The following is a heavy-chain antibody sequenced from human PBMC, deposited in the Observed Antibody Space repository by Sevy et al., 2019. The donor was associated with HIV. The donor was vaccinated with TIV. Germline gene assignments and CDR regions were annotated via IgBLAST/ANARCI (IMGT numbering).Heavy chain of an antibody. CDR2: ISGTGNYI. CDR3: ARESHDYADYDSTIGFDY. CDR1: GFTFSSYT. D-gene: IGHD4-17*01. J-gene: IGHJ4*02. V-gene: IGHV3-21*01. Sequence: GGSLRLSCADSGFTFSSYTMNWVRQAPGKGLEWVSSISGTGNYIYYADSLKGRFSISRDNAKNSLYLQMNSLRAEDTTVYYCARESHDYADYDSTIGFDYWGQGTLVTVSS.